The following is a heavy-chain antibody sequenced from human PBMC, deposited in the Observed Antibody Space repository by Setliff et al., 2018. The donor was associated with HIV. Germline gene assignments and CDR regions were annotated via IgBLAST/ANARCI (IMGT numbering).Heavy chain of an antibody. CDR3: AKTYYYDSSGYYYFDS. J-gene: IGHJ4*02. V-gene: IGHV3-23*01. CDR1: GFTFSNYA. CDR2: ISGGGDRT. Sequence: PGGSLRLSCAASGFTFSNYAMSWVRQAPGEGLEWVSAISGGGDRTYHADSVRGRFTISRDNSKHSLYLQMNSLRAEDTAVYYCAKTYYYDSSGYYYFDSWGQGTLVTVSS. D-gene: IGHD3-22*01.